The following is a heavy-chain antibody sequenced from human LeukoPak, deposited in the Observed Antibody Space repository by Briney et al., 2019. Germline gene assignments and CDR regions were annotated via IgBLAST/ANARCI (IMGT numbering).Heavy chain of an antibody. CDR3: AREGGGNSYSNFDY. Sequence: KPSETLSLTCTVSGGSISSSSYYWGWIRQPPGKGLEWIGSIYYSGSTYYNPSLKSRVTISVDTSKNQFSLKLSSVTAADTAVYYCAREGGGNSYSNFDYWGQGTLVTVSS. D-gene: IGHD2-21*01. CDR1: GGSISSSSYY. J-gene: IGHJ4*02. V-gene: IGHV4-39*07. CDR2: IYYSGST.